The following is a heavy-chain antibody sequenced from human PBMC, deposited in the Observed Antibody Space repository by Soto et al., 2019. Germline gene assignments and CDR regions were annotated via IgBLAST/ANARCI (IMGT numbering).Heavy chain of an antibody. D-gene: IGHD3-22*01. Sequence: EVQLVESGGGLVQPGRSLRLSCAASGFIFNDYAIHWVRQAPGRGLEWVSGISWNGGTKAYADSVKGRFTISRDNAKNFLYLQMNNLRAEDTAVYYCAKEADNRRGYRPYGMDDWGQGTTVTVS. V-gene: IGHV3-9*01. CDR3: AKEADNRRGYRPYGMDD. CDR1: GFIFNDYA. CDR2: ISWNGGTK. J-gene: IGHJ6*02.